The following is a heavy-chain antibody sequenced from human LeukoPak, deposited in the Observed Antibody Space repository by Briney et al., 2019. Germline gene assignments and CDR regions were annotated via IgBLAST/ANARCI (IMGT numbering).Heavy chain of an antibody. J-gene: IGHJ6*02. Sequence: GASAKVSCKASGYTFTSYGISWVRQAPGQGLEWRGWISAYNGNTNYAQKLQGRVTMTTDTSTSTAYMELRSLRSDDTAVYYCAREFTYSQYYYYYYGMDVWGQGTTVTVSS. CDR1: GYTFTSYG. CDR3: AREFTYSQYYYYYYGMDV. D-gene: IGHD2-21*01. V-gene: IGHV1-18*01. CDR2: ISAYNGNT.